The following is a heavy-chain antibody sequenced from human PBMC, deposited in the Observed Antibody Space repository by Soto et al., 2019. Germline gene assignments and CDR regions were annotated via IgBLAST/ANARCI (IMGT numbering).Heavy chain of an antibody. V-gene: IGHV1-2*04. Sequence: ASVKVSCKASGYTFTGYYMHWVRQAPGQGLEWMGWINPNSGGTNYAQKFQGWVTMTRDTSISTAYMELSRLRSDDTAVYYCARDLSSANLRYFDRLLAGGYFDYSGQGTLVTVSS. J-gene: IGHJ4*02. D-gene: IGHD3-9*01. CDR2: INPNSGGT. CDR1: GYTFTGYY. CDR3: ARDLSSANLRYFDRLLAGGYFDY.